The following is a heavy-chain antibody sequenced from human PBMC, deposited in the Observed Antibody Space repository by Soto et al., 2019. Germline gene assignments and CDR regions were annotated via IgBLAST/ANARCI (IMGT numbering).Heavy chain of an antibody. CDR1: GFTFSNSA. J-gene: IGHJ4*02. CDR2: IRDGDSGGST. D-gene: IGHD2-21*01. CDR3: AKVRVGIDVDFDY. V-gene: IGHV3-23*01. Sequence: EVQLLESGGGLVQPGGSLRLSCAASGFTFSNSAMTWVRQAPAKGLEWVSTIRDGDSGGSTFYADSVKGRFTISRDDSKNTLYLQMSSLRAEDTAMYYCAKVRVGIDVDFDYWGQGALVTVSS.